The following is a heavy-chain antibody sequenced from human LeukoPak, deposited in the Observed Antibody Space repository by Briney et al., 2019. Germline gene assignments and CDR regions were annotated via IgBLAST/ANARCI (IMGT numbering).Heavy chain of an antibody. CDR3: AEPEGGYYDIRPG. CDR2: ISGSGGST. CDR1: GFTFSSYA. Sequence: GGSLRPSCAASGFTFSSYAMSWVRQAPGKGLEWVSAISGSGGSTYYADSVKDRFTISRDNSKNTLYLQMNSLRAEDTAVYYCAEPEGGYYDIRPGWGQGTLVTVSS. D-gene: IGHD3-22*01. V-gene: IGHV3-23*01. J-gene: IGHJ4*02.